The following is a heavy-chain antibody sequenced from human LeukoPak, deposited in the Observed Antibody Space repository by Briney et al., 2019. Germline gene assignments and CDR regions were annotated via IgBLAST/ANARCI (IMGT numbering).Heavy chain of an antibody. CDR3: ARDYYDSSGYYYYFDY. V-gene: IGHV3-53*01. CDR2: IYSGGST. J-gene: IGHJ4*02. D-gene: IGHD3-22*01. Sequence: RSGGSLRLSCAASGFTFSNYAMSWVRQAPGKGLEWVSVIYSGGSTYYADSVKGRFTISRDNSKNTLYLQMNSLRAEDTAVYYCARDYYDSSGYYYYFDYWGQGTLVTVSS. CDR1: GFTFSNYA.